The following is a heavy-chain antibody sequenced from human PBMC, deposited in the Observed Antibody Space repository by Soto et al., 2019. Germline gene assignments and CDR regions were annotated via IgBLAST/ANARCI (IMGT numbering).Heavy chain of an antibody. V-gene: IGHV1-2*02. CDR3: VTGDHLVR. CDR1: GYNFTGYY. Sequence: GASVKVSCKTSGYNFTGYYLNWVRQAPGRGLEWVGWINPKTGDTNNAQKFQGRVTMTTDTSISTGYMELSGLKSDDTAVYYCVTGDHLVRWGQGTRVTVSS. D-gene: IGHD6-6*01. CDR2: INPKTGDT. J-gene: IGHJ4*02.